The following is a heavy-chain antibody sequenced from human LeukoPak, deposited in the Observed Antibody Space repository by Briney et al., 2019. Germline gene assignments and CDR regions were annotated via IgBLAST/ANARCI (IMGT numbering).Heavy chain of an antibody. CDR1: GYIFTSSA. CDR2: INAGSGNT. D-gene: IGHD3-3*01. Sequence: ASVKVSCKASGYIFTSSAMHWVRQAPGQRLEWMGWINAGSGNTKYSQKFQGRVTIVRDTSASTVYMELSSLKSEDTAVYFCARGFGSSPMFLGWNWGQGALVTVSS. CDR3: ARGFGSSPMFLGWN. J-gene: IGHJ4*02. V-gene: IGHV1-3*01.